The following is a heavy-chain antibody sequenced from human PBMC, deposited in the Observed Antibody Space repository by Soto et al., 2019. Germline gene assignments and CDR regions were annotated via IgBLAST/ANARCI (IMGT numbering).Heavy chain of an antibody. Sequence: GGSLRLSCAASGFTFSDYYMSWIRQAPGKGLEWVSYISSSGSTIYYADSVKGRFTISRDNAKNSLYLQMNSLRAEDTAVYYCARDRTAWFGEKDGMDVWGQGTTVTVSS. CDR3: ARDRTAWFGEKDGMDV. D-gene: IGHD3-10*01. J-gene: IGHJ6*02. CDR1: GFTFSDYY. V-gene: IGHV3-11*01. CDR2: ISSSGSTI.